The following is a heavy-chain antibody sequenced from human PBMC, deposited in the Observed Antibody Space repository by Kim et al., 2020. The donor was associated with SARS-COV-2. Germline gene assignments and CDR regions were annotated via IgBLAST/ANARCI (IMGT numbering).Heavy chain of an antibody. Sequence: TYADSGKGRFTISRDNAKNTLYLQMDSLRAEDTAVYYCARDASGTYPFDYWGQGTLVTVSS. V-gene: IGHV3-74*01. D-gene: IGHD3-10*01. CDR3: ARDASGTYPFDY. J-gene: IGHJ4*02.